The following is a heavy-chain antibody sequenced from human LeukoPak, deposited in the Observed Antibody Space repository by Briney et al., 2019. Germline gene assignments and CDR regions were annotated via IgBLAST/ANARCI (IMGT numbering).Heavy chain of an antibody. D-gene: IGHD3-16*02. Sequence: SETLSLTCSVSGTSISSSTYYWTWIRRSPGKGLEWIGSIYQSGITFYNSSVSSRLTLSVDSSNNQISLKLTSVSAADTAIYYCARGVRYFDFWGQGILVTVSS. CDR2: IYQSGIT. V-gene: IGHV4-39*02. J-gene: IGHJ4*02. CDR3: ARGVRYFDF. CDR1: GTSISSSTYY.